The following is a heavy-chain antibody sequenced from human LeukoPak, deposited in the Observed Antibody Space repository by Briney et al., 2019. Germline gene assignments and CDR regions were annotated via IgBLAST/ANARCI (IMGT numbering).Heavy chain of an antibody. J-gene: IGHJ4*02. CDR1: GFTVSNNY. V-gene: IGHV3-53*01. CDR3: ARDSDSGYGPFAS. CDR2: SYSDSNT. D-gene: IGHD5-12*01. Sequence: PGGSLRLSCTASGFTVSNNYMSWVRQAPGKGLEWVSISYSDSNTNYADSVQGRFTISRDNSKTTVYLHMNSLRAEDTAVYYCARDSDSGYGPFASWGQGTLVTVSS.